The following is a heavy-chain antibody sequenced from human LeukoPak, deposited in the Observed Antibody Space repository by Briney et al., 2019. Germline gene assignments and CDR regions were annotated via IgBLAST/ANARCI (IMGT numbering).Heavy chain of an antibody. D-gene: IGHD3-3*01. J-gene: IGHJ4*02. CDR3: ARAGPPYYDFWSGYYIDY. Sequence: ASVKVSCKASGYTFTSYGISWVRQAPGQGLEWMGWISAYNGNTNYAQKLQGRVTMTTDTSTSTAYMELRSLRSDDTAVYYCARAGPPYYDFWSGYYIDYWGQGTLVTVSS. CDR1: GYTFTSYG. CDR2: ISAYNGNT. V-gene: IGHV1-18*01.